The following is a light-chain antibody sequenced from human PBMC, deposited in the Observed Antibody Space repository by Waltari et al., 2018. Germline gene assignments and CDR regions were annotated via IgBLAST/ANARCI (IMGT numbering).Light chain of an antibody. Sequence: DIQMTQSPSSLSASAGVTITITCRASQSVSRYLNWYQQKPGKAPKLLIYTTSVLETGVPSRFSASGSGTDFTLTINSLEPDDFATYYCHQSFMTPWTFGQGTKVESK. J-gene: IGKJ1*01. CDR2: TTS. V-gene: IGKV1-39*01. CDR3: HQSFMTPWT. CDR1: QSVSRY.